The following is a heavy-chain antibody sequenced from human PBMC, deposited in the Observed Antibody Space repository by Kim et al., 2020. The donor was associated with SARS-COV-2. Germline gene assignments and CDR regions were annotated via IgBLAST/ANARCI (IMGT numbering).Heavy chain of an antibody. CDR3: ARVVIEDYDILTGYYNWEGKDVMSMDV. D-gene: IGHD3-9*01. V-gene: IGHV1-46*01. J-gene: IGHJ6*02. Sequence: ASVKVSCKASGYTFTSYYMHWVRQAPGQGLEWMGIINPSGGSTSYAQKFQGRVTMTRDTSTSTVYMELSSLRSEDTAVYYCARVVIEDYDILTGYYNWEGKDVMSMDVWGQGRTVTVSS. CDR2: INPSGGST. CDR1: GYTFTSYY.